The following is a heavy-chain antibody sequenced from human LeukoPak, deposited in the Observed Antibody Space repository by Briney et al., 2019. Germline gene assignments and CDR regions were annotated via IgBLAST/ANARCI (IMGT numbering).Heavy chain of an antibody. CDR1: GYTFTGYY. V-gene: IGHV1-2*02. CDR2: INPNSGGT. J-gene: IGHJ4*02. CDR3: ARDLPRIAVAASGH. D-gene: IGHD6-19*01. Sequence: ASVKVSCKASGYTFTGYYMHWVRQAPGQGLEWMGWINPNSGGTNYAQKFQGRVTMTRDTSISTAYMELSRLRSDDTAVYYCARDLPRIAVAASGHWGQGTLVTVSS.